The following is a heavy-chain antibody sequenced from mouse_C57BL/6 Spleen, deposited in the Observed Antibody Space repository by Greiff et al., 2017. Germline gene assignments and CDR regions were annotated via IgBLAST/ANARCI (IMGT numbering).Heavy chain of an antibody. V-gene: IGHV1-15*01. J-gene: IGHJ3*01. CDR3: TRSLGRRRFAY. Sequence: QVQLQQSGAELVRPGASVTLSCKASGYTFTDYEMHWVKQTPVHGLEWIGAIDPETGGTAYNQKFKGKAILTAGKSSSTAYMELRSLTSEDSAVYYCTRSLGRRRFAYWGQGTLVTVSA. CDR2: IDPETGGT. CDR1: GYTFTDYE. D-gene: IGHD4-1*01.